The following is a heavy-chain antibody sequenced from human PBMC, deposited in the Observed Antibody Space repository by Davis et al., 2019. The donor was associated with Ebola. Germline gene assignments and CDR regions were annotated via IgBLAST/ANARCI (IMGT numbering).Heavy chain of an antibody. CDR1: GGSISSSSYY. D-gene: IGHD6-13*01. Sequence: PSETLSLTCTVSGGSISSSSYYWGWIRQPPGKGLEWIGSIYYSGSTYYNPSLKSRVTISVDTSKNQFSLKLSSVTAAATAVYYCARDRTASSSWSYYYYYYMDVWGKGTTVTVSS. V-gene: IGHV4-39*07. CDR3: ARDRTASSSWSYYYYYYMDV. CDR2: IYYSGST. J-gene: IGHJ6*03.